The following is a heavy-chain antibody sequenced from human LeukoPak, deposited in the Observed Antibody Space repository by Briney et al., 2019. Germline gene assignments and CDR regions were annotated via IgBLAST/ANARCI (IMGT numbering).Heavy chain of an antibody. CDR2: ISGSGFST. J-gene: IGHJ4*02. CDR3: ARAPSGSPEDGYFDY. CDR1: GFTFSSYA. Sequence: PGGSLRLSCAASGFTFSSYAMSWVRQAPGKGLQWVSTISGSGFSTYYADSVKGRFTISRDNSKNTLYLQMNSLRAEDTAVYYRARAPSGSPEDGYFDYWGQGTLVTVSS. D-gene: IGHD1-26*01. V-gene: IGHV3-23*01.